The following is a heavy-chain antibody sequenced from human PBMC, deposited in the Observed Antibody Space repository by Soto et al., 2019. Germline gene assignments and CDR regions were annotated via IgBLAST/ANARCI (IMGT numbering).Heavy chain of an antibody. V-gene: IGHV4-31*03. CDR1: GGSFSSGSYS. CDR2: IYDSGST. Sequence: QVQLQESGPGLVKPSQTLSLTCTVSGGSFSSGSYSWSWIRQLPGRGLEWMGYIYDSGSTFYRPSLKSRVNIVMDRSKNQFSLELNSVTAADTAVYYCTRGTIGRVSDIWGQGTVVTVSS. D-gene: IGHD3-10*01. J-gene: IGHJ3*02. CDR3: TRGTIGRVSDI.